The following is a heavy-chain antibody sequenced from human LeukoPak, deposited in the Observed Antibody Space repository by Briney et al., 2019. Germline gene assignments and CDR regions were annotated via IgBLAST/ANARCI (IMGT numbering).Heavy chain of an antibody. CDR1: GFTFSSYG. Sequence: PGGSLRLSCAASGFTFSSYGMHWVRQAPGKGLEWVAFIRYDGSNKYYADSVKGRFTISRDNAKNSLCLQMNSLRAEDTAVYYCARDMTTATTCYLQHWGQGTLVTVSS. CDR3: ARDMTTATTCYLQH. CDR2: IRYDGSNK. J-gene: IGHJ1*01. V-gene: IGHV3-30*02. D-gene: IGHD4-17*01.